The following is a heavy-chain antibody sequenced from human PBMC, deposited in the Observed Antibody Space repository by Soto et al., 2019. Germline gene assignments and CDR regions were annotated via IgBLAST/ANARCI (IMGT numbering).Heavy chain of an antibody. CDR3: GRVEVPPPRYCSGGSCYYMDV. V-gene: IGHV3-21*01. Sequence: GGSLRLSCAASGFTFSSYSMNWVRQAPGKGLEWVSSISSSSSYIYYADSVKGRFTISRDNAKNSLYLQMNSLRAEDTAVYYWGRVEVPPPRYCSGGSCYYMDVWGKGTTVTVS. D-gene: IGHD2-15*01. CDR2: ISSSSSYI. CDR1: GFTFSSYS. J-gene: IGHJ6*03.